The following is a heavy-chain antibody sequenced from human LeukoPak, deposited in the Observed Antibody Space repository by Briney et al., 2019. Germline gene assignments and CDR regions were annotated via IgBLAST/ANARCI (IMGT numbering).Heavy chain of an antibody. CDR3: ARGEADGTPFGVDY. D-gene: IGHD6-13*01. CDR1: GYTFTSYY. CDR2: INPSGGST. J-gene: IGHJ4*02. V-gene: IGHV1-46*01. Sequence: ASVKVSCKASGYTFTSYYMHWVRQAPGQGLEWMGIINPSGGSTSYAQKFQGRVTMTRDTATSAVYMELRRLRAEDTAVYYCARGEADGTPFGVDYWGQGPLVTVSS.